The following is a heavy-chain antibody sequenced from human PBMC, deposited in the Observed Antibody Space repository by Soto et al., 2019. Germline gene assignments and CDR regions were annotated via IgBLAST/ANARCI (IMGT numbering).Heavy chain of an antibody. CDR3: ARGEYSLDF. V-gene: IGHV3-66*01. CDR1: GFTISSNY. J-gene: IGHJ4*02. D-gene: IGHD2-15*01. CDR2: IYISGST. Sequence: EVQLVESGGGLVQPGGSLRLSCAACGFTISSNYMSWVRQAPGKGLEWVSIIYISGSTYYADSVKGRFTISRDISKNTLYLQINTLRAEDTAVYYCARGEYSLDFWGQGTMVTVSS.